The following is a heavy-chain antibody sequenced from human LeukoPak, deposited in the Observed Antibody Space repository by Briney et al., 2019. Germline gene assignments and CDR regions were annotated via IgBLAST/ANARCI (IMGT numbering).Heavy chain of an antibody. J-gene: IGHJ4*02. V-gene: IGHV4-30-2*01. CDR2: IYHSGST. CDR1: GGSISGGSYS. Sequence: PSETLSLTCAVSGGSISGGSYSWSWFRQPPGKGLEWIGYIYHSGSTFYHPSLKSRVTISIDRSKNQFSLKLTFVTAADTAVYYCARDSSYYDILTGNYYYYFDHWGQGTLVTVSS. D-gene: IGHD3-9*01. CDR3: ARDSSYYDILTGNYYYYFDH.